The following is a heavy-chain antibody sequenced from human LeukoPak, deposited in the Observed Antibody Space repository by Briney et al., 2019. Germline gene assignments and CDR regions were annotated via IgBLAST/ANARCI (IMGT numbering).Heavy chain of an antibody. CDR3: TSDYPVNRS. V-gene: IGHV3-15*01. CDR2: IKSKTNGETT. CDR1: GFAFSNAW. Sequence: RGSLRLSCAASGFAFSNAWMSWVRQAPGKGLEWVGRIKSKTNGETTDYAAPLKGRSTISRDDSKNTLFLQVNTLKTEDTAMYYCTSDYPVNRSWGQGTLVTVSS. J-gene: IGHJ1*01.